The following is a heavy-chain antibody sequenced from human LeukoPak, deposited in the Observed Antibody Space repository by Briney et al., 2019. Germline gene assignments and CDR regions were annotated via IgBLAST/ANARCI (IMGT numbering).Heavy chain of an antibody. CDR2: ISWSGDRM. CDR3: AKDLGGSATTV. V-gene: IGHV3-9*01. CDR1: GFSFSSFA. D-gene: IGHD2-2*01. Sequence: TGGSLRLSCVGSGFSFSSFAMTWVRQAPGKGLEWVSSISWSGDRMGYADAVKGRFTISRDNAKNSLFLQMNSLIVEDTALYYCAKDLGGSATTVRGQGTLVTVS. J-gene: IGHJ4*02.